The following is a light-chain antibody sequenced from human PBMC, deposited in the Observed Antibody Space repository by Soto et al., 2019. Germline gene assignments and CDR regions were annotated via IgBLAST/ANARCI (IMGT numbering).Light chain of an antibody. CDR2: GAY. V-gene: IGKV3-20*01. Sequence: EIVLTQSPGTLSLSPGERATLSCRASHSVTSRYLAWYQQKPGQAPRLLIYGAYSRATGIPDRFNGSGSGTDFTRTISRLEPEDFAVYYCQQYGSSPPYTFGQGTKLEIK. CDR3: QQYGSSPPYT. J-gene: IGKJ2*01. CDR1: HSVTSRY.